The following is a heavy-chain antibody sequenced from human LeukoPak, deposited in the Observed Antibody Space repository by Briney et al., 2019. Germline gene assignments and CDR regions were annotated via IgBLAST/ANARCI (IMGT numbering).Heavy chain of an antibody. J-gene: IGHJ4*02. V-gene: IGHV6-1*01. CDR1: GDSVSSKSVS. D-gene: IGHD7-27*01. CDR2: TRYRSTWMT. CDR3: VRDFNWGFDY. Sequence: SQTLSLTCAISGDSVSSKSVSWSWIRQSPSGGLEFLGRTRYRSTWMTFYSLSVQSRMTINADTSRNHVALRLNSVTPEDTALYYCVRDFNWGFDYWGQGTLVTVSS.